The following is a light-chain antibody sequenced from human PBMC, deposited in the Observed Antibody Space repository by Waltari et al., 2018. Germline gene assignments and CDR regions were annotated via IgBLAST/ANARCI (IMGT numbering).Light chain of an antibody. Sequence: DIQMTQSPSSLSASVGDRVTITCRASQSIASKLSWYQQKQGKAPKLLIYAASSLQSGVPSRFRARGSGTDFTLTISSLQREDFATYYCQQSYSSPRTFGQGTKVEVK. CDR2: AAS. CDR1: QSIASK. CDR3: QQSYSSPRT. J-gene: IGKJ1*01. V-gene: IGKV1-39*01.